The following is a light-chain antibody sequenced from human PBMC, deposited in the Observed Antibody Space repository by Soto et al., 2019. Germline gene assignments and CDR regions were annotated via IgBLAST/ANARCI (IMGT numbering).Light chain of an antibody. CDR2: AAS. J-gene: IGKJ1*01. V-gene: IGKV1-5*03. CDR3: HHYNTHST. CDR1: QSISIW. Sequence: DIQRTQSPSALSASIGDRVTITCRASQSISIWLAWYQQKPGNAPKLLIYAASSLESGVPSRFSGSGSGTEFTLTISSMKPDDFATYDCHHYNTHSTFGQGTKVDNK.